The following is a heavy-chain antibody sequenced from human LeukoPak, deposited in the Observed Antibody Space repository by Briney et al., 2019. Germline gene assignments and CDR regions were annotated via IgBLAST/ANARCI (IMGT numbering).Heavy chain of an antibody. CDR2: IYSGDSDY. CDR1: GYSLTNYL. Sequence: GESLEISWKGSGYSLTNYLIALGRPIPGEGPEWMGIIYSGDSDYRYSPSLQGPITISDEQSISTAYLQWSSLKASDTAMYYCARGRGLVRGAYYFDYGGQGTLVTVSA. J-gene: IGHJ4*02. V-gene: IGHV5-51*01. D-gene: IGHD3-10*01. CDR3: ARGRGLVRGAYYFDY.